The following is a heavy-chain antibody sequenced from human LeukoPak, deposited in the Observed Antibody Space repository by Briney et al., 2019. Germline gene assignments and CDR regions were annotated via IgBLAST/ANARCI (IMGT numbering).Heavy chain of an antibody. CDR3: ARDLFGGIAAAGTEY. Sequence: AGGSLLLSCAASGFTVSSNYMSWVRQAPGKGLEWVSVIYSGGSTYYADSVKGRFTISRDNSKNTLYLQMNSLRAEDTAVYYCARDLFGGIAAAGTEYWGQGTLVTVSS. CDR2: IYSGGST. J-gene: IGHJ4*02. CDR1: GFTVSSNY. D-gene: IGHD6-13*01. V-gene: IGHV3-53*01.